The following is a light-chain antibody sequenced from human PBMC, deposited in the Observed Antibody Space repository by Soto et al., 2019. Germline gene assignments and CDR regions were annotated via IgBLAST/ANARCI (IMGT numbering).Light chain of an antibody. CDR3: QQYGNSPPA. J-gene: IGKJ2*01. V-gene: IGKV3-20*01. Sequence: EIVLTQSPGTLSLSPGEKATLSCRASQSVTSIYLAWYQQKPGQAPRLLISGASRRATGIPDRFSGSGSGTDFTLTISRLEPDDFAVYSCQQYGNSPPAFGQGTKLEIK. CDR2: GAS. CDR1: QSVTSIY.